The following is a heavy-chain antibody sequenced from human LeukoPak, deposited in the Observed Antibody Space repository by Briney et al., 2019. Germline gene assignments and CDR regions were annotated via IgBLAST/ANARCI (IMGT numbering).Heavy chain of an antibody. V-gene: IGHV4-34*01. CDR2: INHSGST. D-gene: IGHD1-26*01. CDR3: ARGTVGATHLDY. Sequence: SETLSLTCAVYGGSFSGYYWSWIRQPPGKGLEWIGEINHSGSTNYNLSLKSRVTISVDTSKNQFSLKLSSVTAADTAVYYCARGTVGATHLDYWGQGTLVTVSS. CDR1: GGSFSGYY. J-gene: IGHJ4*02.